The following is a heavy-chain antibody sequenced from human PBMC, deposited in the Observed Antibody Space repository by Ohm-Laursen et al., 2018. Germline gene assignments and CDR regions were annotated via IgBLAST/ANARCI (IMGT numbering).Heavy chain of an antibody. CDR3: ATFGGVPG. D-gene: IGHD3-16*01. Sequence: SDTLSLTCTVSGGSISSDYWSWIRQPPGEGLEWIGYIYYRGNTNYNPSLKNRVTISLNTSKNQFSLKLSSVTAADTAVYYCATFGGVPGWGQGTLVTVSS. V-gene: IGHV4-59*07. J-gene: IGHJ4*02. CDR2: IYYRGNT. CDR1: GGSISSDY.